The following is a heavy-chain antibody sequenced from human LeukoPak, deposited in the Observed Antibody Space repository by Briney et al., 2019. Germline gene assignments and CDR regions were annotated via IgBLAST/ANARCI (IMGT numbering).Heavy chain of an antibody. V-gene: IGHV3-74*01. J-gene: IGHJ3*01. CDR2: INADGSAT. Sequence: GSLRLSCAASGFTFGNSWVHWVRQAPGKGLVWVSLINADGSATTYADSVKGRFTISRDNARNTLSLQMNSLTIEDTAVYYCVVVVEPPDSDGFDVWGQGTMITVSS. CDR3: VVVVEPPDSDGFDV. D-gene: IGHD1-14*01. CDR1: GFTFGNSW.